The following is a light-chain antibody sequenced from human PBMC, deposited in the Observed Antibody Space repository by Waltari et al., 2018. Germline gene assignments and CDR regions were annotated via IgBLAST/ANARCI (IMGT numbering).Light chain of an antibody. CDR2: DVV. Sequence: QSALTQPPSVSASPGQSVTIPCSGSLNDVGVEDYVSWYQQLPGKAPKLILYDVVKRPSGVPSRFSGSKYGTTASLTISGLQTDDEATYYCCSYAGAYTFVFGGGTKLTVL. V-gene: IGLV2-11*01. CDR1: LNDVGVEDY. CDR3: CSYAGAYTFV. J-gene: IGLJ3*02.